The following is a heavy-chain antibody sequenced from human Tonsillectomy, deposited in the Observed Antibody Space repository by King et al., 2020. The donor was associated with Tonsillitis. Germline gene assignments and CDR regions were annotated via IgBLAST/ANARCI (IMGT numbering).Heavy chain of an antibody. CDR3: AKGNPPDY. CDR2: ISYDVSNK. CDR1: GFTFSSYG. V-gene: IGHV3-30*18. D-gene: IGHD1-14*01. J-gene: IGHJ4*02. Sequence: VQLVESGGGVVQPGRSLRLSCAASGFTFSSYGMHWVRQAPGKGLEWVAGISYDVSNKSYADSVKGRFTISRDNSKNTLYLQMNSLRAEDTAVYYCAKGNPPDYWGQGTLVTVSS.